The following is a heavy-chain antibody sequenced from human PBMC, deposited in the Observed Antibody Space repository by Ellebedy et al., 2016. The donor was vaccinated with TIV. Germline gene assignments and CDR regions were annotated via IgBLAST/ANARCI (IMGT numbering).Heavy chain of an antibody. CDR3: ARSGVPNRDDIWFDP. CDR2: IKQDGSEK. D-gene: IGHD1-26*01. J-gene: IGHJ5*02. V-gene: IGHV3-7*03. CDR1: GFTFSNYW. Sequence: PGGSLRLSCAASGFTFSNYWMTWVRQAPGKGPECVANIKQDGSEKYYVDSVKGRFTISRDNAKNSLYLQMNSLRAEDTAVYYCARSGVPNRDDIWFDPWGQGTLVTVSA.